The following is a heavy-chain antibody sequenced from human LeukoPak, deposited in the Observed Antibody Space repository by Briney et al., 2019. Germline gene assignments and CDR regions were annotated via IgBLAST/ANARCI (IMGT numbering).Heavy chain of an antibody. D-gene: IGHD6-13*01. Sequence: GGSLRLSCAASGFTFSNYWMSWVRQAPGKGLEWVANIRQDGSEKYYVDSVKGRFTISRDNAKNSLYLQMNSLRAEDTAVYYCARELDSSSWYGFFDYWGQGTLVTVSS. CDR2: IRQDGSEK. J-gene: IGHJ4*02. CDR1: GFTFSNYW. V-gene: IGHV3-7*01. CDR3: ARELDSSSWYGFFDY.